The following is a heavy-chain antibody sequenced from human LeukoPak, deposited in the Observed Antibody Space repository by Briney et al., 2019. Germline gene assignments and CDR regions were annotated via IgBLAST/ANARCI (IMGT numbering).Heavy chain of an antibody. J-gene: IGHJ5*02. D-gene: IGHD1-26*01. CDR1: GYSISSGYY. V-gene: IGHV4-38-2*02. Sequence: SETLSLTCTVSGYSISSGYYWGWIRQPPGKGLEWIGSINHSGSTNYNPSLKSRVTISVDTSKNQFSLKLSSVTAADTAVYYCAREWESDLWGQGTLVTVSS. CDR3: AREWESDL. CDR2: INHSGST.